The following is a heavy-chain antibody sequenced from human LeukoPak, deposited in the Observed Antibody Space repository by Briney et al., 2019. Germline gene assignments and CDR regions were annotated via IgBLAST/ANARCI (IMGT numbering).Heavy chain of an antibody. CDR3: AKDVYYDSSGYTFDY. CDR2: ISWNSGSI. Sequence: PGGSLRLSCAASGFTFDDYAMHWVRQAPGKGLEWVSGISWNSGSIGYADPVKGRFTISRDNAKNSLYLQMNSLRAEDTALYYCAKDVYYDSSGYTFDYWGQGTLVTVSS. J-gene: IGHJ4*02. D-gene: IGHD3-22*01. CDR1: GFTFDDYA. V-gene: IGHV3-9*01.